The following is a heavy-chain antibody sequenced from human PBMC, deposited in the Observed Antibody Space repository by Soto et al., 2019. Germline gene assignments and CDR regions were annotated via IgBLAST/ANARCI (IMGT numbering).Heavy chain of an antibody. D-gene: IGHD2-15*01. V-gene: IGHV4-34*01. CDR1: GGSFTTYY. CDR3: ARRYCSDSYCSYFDY. CDR2: INHSGFT. J-gene: IGHJ4*02. Sequence: QLQLHQWGAGLLKPSETLSLTCAVYGGSFTTYYWSWIRQSPGKGLEWIGEINHSGFTNYNPSLESRVTTSVDTSKNQFSLKLRSVTAADTAIYYCARRYCSDSYCSYFDYWGRGTLVSVSS.